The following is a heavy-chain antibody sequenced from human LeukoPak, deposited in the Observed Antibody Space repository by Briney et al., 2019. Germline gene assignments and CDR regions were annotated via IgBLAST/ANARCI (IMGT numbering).Heavy chain of an antibody. D-gene: IGHD3-3*01. CDR2: IKQDGSEK. V-gene: IGHV3-7*03. Sequence: GGSLRLSCAASGFTFSSHWMSWVRQAPGKGLEWVANIKQDGSEKYYVDSVKGRFTISRDNAKNSLYLQMNSLRAEDTAVYYCARSVGVGLYGMDVWGKGTTVTVSS. CDR3: ARSVGVGLYGMDV. CDR1: GFTFSSHW. J-gene: IGHJ6*04.